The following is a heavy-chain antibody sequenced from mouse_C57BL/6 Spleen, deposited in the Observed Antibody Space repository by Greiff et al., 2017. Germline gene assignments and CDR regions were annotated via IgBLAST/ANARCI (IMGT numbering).Heavy chain of an antibody. CDR2: IYPGGGYT. CDR1: GYTFTNYW. CDR3: ARSGGTRYAMDY. J-gene: IGHJ4*01. D-gene: IGHD4-1*01. Sequence: QVQLKESGAELVRPGTSVKMSCKASGYTFTNYWIGWAKQRPGHGLEWIGDIYPGGGYTNYNEKFKGKATLTADKSSSTAYMQFSSLTSEDSAIYYCARSGGTRYAMDYWGQGTSVTVSS. V-gene: IGHV1-63*01.